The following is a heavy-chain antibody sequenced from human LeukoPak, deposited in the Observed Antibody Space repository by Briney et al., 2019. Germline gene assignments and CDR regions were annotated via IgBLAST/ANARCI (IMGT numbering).Heavy chain of an antibody. J-gene: IGHJ6*03. Sequence: PETLSLTCTVSGGSISSYYWSWIRQPPGKGLEWIGYIYYSGSTNYNPSLKSRVTISVDTSKNQFSLKLSSVTAADTAVYYCARESSSSFSYYYYMDVWGKGTTVTVSS. D-gene: IGHD6-6*01. CDR2: IYYSGST. CDR1: GGSISSYY. CDR3: ARESSSSFSYYYYMDV. V-gene: IGHV4-59*01.